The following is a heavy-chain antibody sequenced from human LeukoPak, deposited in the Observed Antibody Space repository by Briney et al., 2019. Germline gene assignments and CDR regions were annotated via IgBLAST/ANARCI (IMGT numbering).Heavy chain of an antibody. V-gene: IGHV4-34*01. CDR2: INHSGST. CDR1: GGSFSGYY. D-gene: IGHD6-19*01. CDR3: ARAGSSGWYIRYFDL. Sequence: SETLSLTCAVYGGSFSGYYWSWIRQPPGKGLEWIGEINHSGSTNYNPSLKSRVTISVDTSKNQFSLKLSSVTAADTAVYYCARAGSSGWYIRYFDLWGRGTLVTVSS. J-gene: IGHJ2*01.